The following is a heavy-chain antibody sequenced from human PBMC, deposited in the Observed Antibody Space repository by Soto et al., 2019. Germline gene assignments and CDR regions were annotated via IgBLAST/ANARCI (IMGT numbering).Heavy chain of an antibody. J-gene: IGHJ4*02. CDR3: ARCSGWYGQCYFDC. CDR2: LYSDGRT. Sequence: GGSLRLSCAASGFIVSSSYMSWVRQAPGKGLEWVSVLYSDGRTYYADSVKGRFTISRDNSKNTLYLQMNSLSAEDTAVYYCARCSGWYGQCYFDCWGQGTLVNVSS. CDR1: GFIVSSSY. V-gene: IGHV3-53*01. D-gene: IGHD6-13*01.